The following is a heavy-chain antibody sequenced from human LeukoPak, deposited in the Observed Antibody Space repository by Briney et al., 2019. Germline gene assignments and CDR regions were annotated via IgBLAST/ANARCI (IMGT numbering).Heavy chain of an antibody. J-gene: IGHJ6*02. V-gene: IGHV1-69*05. CDR3: ARGGRDGMDV. Sequence: SVKVSCKASGGTFSSYAISWVRQAPGQGLEWMGRIIPIFGIANYAQKFQGRVTMTTDASKNTVYMELRSLRFDDTAVYYCARGGRDGMDVWGQGTTVTVSS. CDR2: IIPIFGIA. CDR1: GGTFSSYA. D-gene: IGHD3-10*01.